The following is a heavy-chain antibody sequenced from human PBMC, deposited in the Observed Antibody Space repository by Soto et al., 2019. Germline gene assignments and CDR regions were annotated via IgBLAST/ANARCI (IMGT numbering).Heavy chain of an antibody. CDR1: GDSVNGGGYY. CDR2: IYYTGRT. CDR3: AREIEARHTHNWFDT. Sequence: SETLSLTCSVSGDSVNGGGYYWSWIRQPPGKGLEWIGYIYYTGRTGYNPSLKSRFTFSLDTSKNQFSLELISVTAADTGVYYCAREIEARHTHNWFDTWGQGTLVTVSS. J-gene: IGHJ5*02. D-gene: IGHD6-6*01. V-gene: IGHV4-61*08.